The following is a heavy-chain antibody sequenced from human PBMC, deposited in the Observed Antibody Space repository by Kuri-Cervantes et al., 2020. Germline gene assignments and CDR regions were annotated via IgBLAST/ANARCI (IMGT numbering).Heavy chain of an antibody. D-gene: IGHD6-19*01. CDR1: GGSFSDYY. V-gene: IGHV4-34*01. Sequence: SETLSLTCAVYGGSFSDYYWSWIRQPPGKGLEWIGEINHSGSTNCNPSLKSRVTISVDTSKNQFSLDLTSVTAADTAVYYCARRRGTYSSGWHKYNFFDLWGQGSLVTVSS. CDR3: ARRRGTYSSGWHKYNFFDL. CDR2: INHSGST. J-gene: IGHJ5*02.